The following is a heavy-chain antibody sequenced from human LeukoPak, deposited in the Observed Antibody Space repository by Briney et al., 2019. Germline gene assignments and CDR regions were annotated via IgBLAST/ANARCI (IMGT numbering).Heavy chain of an antibody. J-gene: IGHJ4*02. Sequence: ASVKVSCKASGYTFTGYYMHWVRQAPGQGLEWMGRINPNSGGTNYAQKFQGRGTMTRDTSISTAYMELSRLRSDDTAVYYCARERAAAGTPGGYWGQGTLVTVSS. CDR2: INPNSGGT. D-gene: IGHD6-13*01. CDR3: ARERAAAGTPGGY. V-gene: IGHV1-2*06. CDR1: GYTFTGYY.